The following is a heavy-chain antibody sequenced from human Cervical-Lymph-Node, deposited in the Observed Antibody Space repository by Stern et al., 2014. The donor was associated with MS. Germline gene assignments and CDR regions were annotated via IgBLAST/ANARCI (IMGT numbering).Heavy chain of an antibody. V-gene: IGHV1-2*04. CDR2: INPNSGGT. Sequence: VQLVQSGAEVKKPGASVKVSCKASGYTFTGYYMHWVRQAPGQGLEWMGWINPNSGGTSYAQKFQGWVTRTRDTSISTAYMELSRLRSDDTAVYYGARYRYSSGWYPSYYFDYWGQGTLVTVSS. CDR1: GYTFTGYY. D-gene: IGHD6-19*01. CDR3: ARYRYSSGWYPSYYFDY. J-gene: IGHJ4*02.